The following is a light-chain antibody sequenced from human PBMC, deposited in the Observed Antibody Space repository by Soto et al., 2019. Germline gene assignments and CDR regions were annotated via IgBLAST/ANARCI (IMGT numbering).Light chain of an antibody. CDR2: DVT. CDR1: SSDIRVYNY. V-gene: IGLV2-14*03. J-gene: IGLJ2*01. Sequence: QSALTQPASVSGSPGQSITISCTGSSSDIRVYNYVSWYQQHPGKAPKLLIYDVTDRPSGVSNRFSGSKSGNTASLTISGLQAEDEADYYCATWDDSLTGVVFGGGTKLTVL. CDR3: ATWDDSLTGVV.